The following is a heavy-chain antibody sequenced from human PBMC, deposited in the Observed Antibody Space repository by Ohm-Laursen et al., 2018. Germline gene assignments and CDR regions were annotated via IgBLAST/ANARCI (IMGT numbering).Heavy chain of an antibody. CDR1: GFTFSSYG. J-gene: IGHJ6*02. D-gene: IGHD6-6*01. V-gene: IGHV3-33*01. Sequence: SLRLSCSASGFTFSSYGMHWVRQAPGKGLEWVAVIWYDGSNKYYADSVKGRFTISKDNSKNTLYLQMNSLRAEDTAVYYCASPPQGSSRHTGWYYYYGMDVWGQGTTVTVSS. CDR3: ASPPQGSSRHTGWYYYYGMDV. CDR2: IWYDGSNK.